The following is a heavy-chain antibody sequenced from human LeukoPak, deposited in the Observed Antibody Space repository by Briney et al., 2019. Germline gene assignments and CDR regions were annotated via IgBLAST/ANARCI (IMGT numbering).Heavy chain of an antibody. J-gene: IGHJ4*02. V-gene: IGHV4-34*01. CDR2: IKQSGST. CDR1: GGSFTGYY. D-gene: IGHD3-9*01. Sequence: SETLSLTCAVHGGSFTGYYWSWIRQPPGKGLEWIGEIKQSGSTNYNPSLKSRVTISLDTSKNQFSLKVKSVTAADTAVYYCARGPYVLRYFDRLSFFDNWGQGVLVTVSS. CDR3: ARGPYVLRYFDRLSFFDN.